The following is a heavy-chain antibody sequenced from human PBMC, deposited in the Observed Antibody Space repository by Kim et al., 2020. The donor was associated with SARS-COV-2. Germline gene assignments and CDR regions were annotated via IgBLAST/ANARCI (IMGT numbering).Heavy chain of an antibody. Sequence: GGSLRLSCAASGFTVSSNYMSWVRQAPGKGLEWVSVIYSGGSTYYADSVKGRFTISRDNSKNTLYLQMNSLRAEDTAVYYCARDEYSSSSSYGYYYGMDVWGQGTTVTVSS. CDR1: GFTVSSNY. CDR3: ARDEYSSSSSYGYYYGMDV. D-gene: IGHD6-6*01. CDR2: IYSGGST. J-gene: IGHJ6*02. V-gene: IGHV3-66*02.